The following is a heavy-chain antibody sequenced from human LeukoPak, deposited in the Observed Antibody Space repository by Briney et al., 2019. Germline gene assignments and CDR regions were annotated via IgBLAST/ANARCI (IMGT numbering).Heavy chain of an antibody. CDR1: GFTFDDYG. D-gene: IGHD3-22*01. CDR2: INWNGGST. CDR3: ARAAVYYDSSGYDY. V-gene: IGHV3-20*04. Sequence: GGSLRLSCAASGFTFDDYGMSWVRQAPGKGVEWVPGINWNGGSTGCADSVKGRFTISRNNAKNSLYLQMNSLRAEDTALYYCARAAVYYDSSGYDYWGQGTLVTVSS. J-gene: IGHJ4*02.